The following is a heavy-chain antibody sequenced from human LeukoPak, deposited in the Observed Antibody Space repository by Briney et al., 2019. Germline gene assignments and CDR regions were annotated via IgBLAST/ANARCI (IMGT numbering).Heavy chain of an antibody. Sequence: GGTLRLSCAASGFTFSSYGMSWVRQAPGKGLEWVANIKQDGSEKYYVDSVKGRFTISRDNAKNSLYLQMNSLRAEDTAVYYCARGGRYDYWGQGTLVAVSS. D-gene: IGHD1-1*01. CDR3: ARGGRYDY. V-gene: IGHV3-7*01. J-gene: IGHJ4*02. CDR1: GFTFSSYG. CDR2: IKQDGSEK.